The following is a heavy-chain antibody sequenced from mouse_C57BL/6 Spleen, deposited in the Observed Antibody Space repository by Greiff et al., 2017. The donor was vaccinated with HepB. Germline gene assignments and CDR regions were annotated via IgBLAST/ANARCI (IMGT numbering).Heavy chain of an antibody. Sequence: EVNVVESGGGLVKPGGSLKLSCAASGFTFSDYGMHWVRQAPEKGLEWVAYISSGSSTIYYADTVKGRFTISRDNAKNTLFLQMTSLRSEDTAMYYCARPFDGYYYFGYGGQGTTLSLL. D-gene: IGHD2-3*01. CDR3: ARPFDGYYYFGY. CDR1: GFTFSDYG. J-gene: IGHJ2*01. V-gene: IGHV5-17*01. CDR2: ISSGSSTI.